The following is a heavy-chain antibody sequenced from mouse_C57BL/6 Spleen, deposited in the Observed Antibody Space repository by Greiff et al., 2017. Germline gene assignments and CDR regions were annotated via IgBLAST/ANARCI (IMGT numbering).Heavy chain of an antibody. V-gene: IGHV1-15*01. J-gene: IGHJ3*01. D-gene: IGHD3-2*02. CDR3: TRWGAQPY. CDR1: GYTFTDYE. CDR2: IDPATGGT. Sequence: VQLVESGAELVRPGASVTLSCKASGYTFTDYEMHWVKQTPVHGLEWIGAIDPATGGTAYNQKFKGKSILTADKSSSTAYMARRSLTSENSAVYYCTRWGAQPYWGQGTLVTVSA.